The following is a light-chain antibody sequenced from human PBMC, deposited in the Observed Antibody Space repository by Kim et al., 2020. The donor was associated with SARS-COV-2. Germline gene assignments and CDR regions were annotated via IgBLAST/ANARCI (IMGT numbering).Light chain of an antibody. Sequence: SSELTQDPAVSVALGQTVRITCQGDSLRSYYASWYQQKPGQAPVLVIYGKNYRPSGIPDRFSGSNTGNTASLTITGAQAEDEADYYCNSRDSSGNHYVFGTGTQVTVL. CDR2: GKN. J-gene: IGLJ1*01. CDR3: NSRDSSGNHYV. V-gene: IGLV3-19*01. CDR1: SLRSYY.